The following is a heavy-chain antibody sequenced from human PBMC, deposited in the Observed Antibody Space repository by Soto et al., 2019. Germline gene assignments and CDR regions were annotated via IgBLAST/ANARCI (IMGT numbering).Heavy chain of an antibody. CDR3: AKSHYDSSGYYIIDH. CDR1: GGSISGRC. J-gene: IGHJ5*02. CDR2: FCYTGST. Sequence: SETLSLTCTVSGGSISGRCWSWVRQSPGKGLEWIGYFCYTGSTNYNPSLKSRVTISVDRSKTQCSLKLTSVTAADTAVYYCAKSHYDSSGYYIIDHWGKGTLGTVSS. V-gene: IGHV4-59*01. D-gene: IGHD3-22*01.